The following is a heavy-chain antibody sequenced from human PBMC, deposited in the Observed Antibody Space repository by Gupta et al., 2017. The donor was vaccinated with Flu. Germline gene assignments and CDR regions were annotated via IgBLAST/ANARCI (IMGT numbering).Heavy chain of an antibody. CDR2: ITSSSTYT. V-gene: IGHV3-21*01. D-gene: IGHD3-3*01. Sequence: APGKGLEWVSSITSSSTYTYYTDSVKGRFTISRDNAKNSLYLQMNSLRAEDTAVYYWARDLSGWTSGYYIDYWGQGTLVTVSS. J-gene: IGHJ4*02. CDR3: ARDLSGWTSGYYIDY.